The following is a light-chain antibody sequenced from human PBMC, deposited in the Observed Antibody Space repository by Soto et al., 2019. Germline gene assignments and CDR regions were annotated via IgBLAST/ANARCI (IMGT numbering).Light chain of an antibody. Sequence: DIQMTQSPSTLSASVGDRVTITCRASQSITTWLAWYQQKPGKAPKLLIYKATNLQSVVPSRFSGSGSGTEFRLTITSLQPDDFAMSYCQQYNDCQSTFGQGTQLEIK. CDR3: QQYNDCQST. J-gene: IGKJ2*01. V-gene: IGKV1-5*03. CDR1: QSITTW. CDR2: KAT.